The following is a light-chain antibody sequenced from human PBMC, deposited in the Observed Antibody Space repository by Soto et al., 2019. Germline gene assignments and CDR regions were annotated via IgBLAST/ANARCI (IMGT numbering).Light chain of an antibody. J-gene: IGLJ2*01. CDR1: SGHSNYA. CDR2: LKSDGSH. Sequence: QSVLTQSPSASASLGASVKLTCTLSSGHSNYAIAWHQQQPEKGPRYLMNLKSDGSHSKGDGIPDRFSGSSSGAERYLTISSLQSEDEADYYCQTWGTGIVVFGGGTKVTVL. CDR3: QTWGTGIVV. V-gene: IGLV4-69*01.